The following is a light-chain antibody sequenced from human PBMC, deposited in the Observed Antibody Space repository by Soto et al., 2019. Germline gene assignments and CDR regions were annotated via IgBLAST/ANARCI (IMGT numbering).Light chain of an antibody. J-gene: IGKJ3*01. CDR2: DAT. CDR1: QGITSA. V-gene: IGKV1D-13*01. Sequence: AIRLTQSPSSLSASVGDTVTITCRASQGITSALAWHQQKPGKAPKLLIYDATTLESGVPSRFRGSWSGPDFTLPIVGLQPEDFATYFCHPFDDFPLTFGPGTKVHVK. CDR3: HPFDDFPLT.